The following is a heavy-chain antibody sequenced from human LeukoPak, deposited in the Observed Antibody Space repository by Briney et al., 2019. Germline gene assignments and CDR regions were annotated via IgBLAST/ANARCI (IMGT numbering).Heavy chain of an antibody. CDR1: GYTFTSYD. Sequence: GESLKISCKASGYTFTSYDINWVRQATGQGLEWMGWMNPNSGNTGYAQKFQGRVTMTRNTSISTAYMELSSLRSEDTAVYYCARVSELLIPYWGQGTLVTVSS. CDR2: MNPNSGNT. V-gene: IGHV1-8*01. J-gene: IGHJ4*02. D-gene: IGHD1-26*01. CDR3: ARVSELLIPY.